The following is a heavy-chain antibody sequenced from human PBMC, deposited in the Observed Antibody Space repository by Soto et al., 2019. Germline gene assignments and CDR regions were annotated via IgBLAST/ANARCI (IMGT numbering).Heavy chain of an antibody. D-gene: IGHD3-22*01. CDR2: ISGSGGST. CDR3: AKGPGYDSSGYNPQGCDY. CDR1: GFTFSSYA. Sequence: PGGSLRLSCAASGFTFSSYAMSWVRQAPGKGLEWVSAISGSGGSTYCADSVKGRVTISRDNSKNTQYLQMHSLSAEDTAVYYCAKGPGYDSSGYNPQGCDYWGQGTLVTVSS. J-gene: IGHJ4*02. V-gene: IGHV3-23*01.